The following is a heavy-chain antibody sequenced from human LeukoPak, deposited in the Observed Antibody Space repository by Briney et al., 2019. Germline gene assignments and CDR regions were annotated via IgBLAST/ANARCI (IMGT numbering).Heavy chain of an antibody. CDR3: ARDSHKFDSSGYSPDAFDI. Sequence: GGSLRLSCAASGLTFSSYEMNWVRQAPGKGLEWVSYISSSGSSIYYADSVKGRFTISRDNAKKSLYLQMHSLRAEDTAVYYCARDSHKFDSSGYSPDAFDIWGKGTMVTVSS. J-gene: IGHJ3*02. V-gene: IGHV3-48*03. CDR2: ISSSGSSI. D-gene: IGHD3-22*01. CDR1: GLTFSSYE.